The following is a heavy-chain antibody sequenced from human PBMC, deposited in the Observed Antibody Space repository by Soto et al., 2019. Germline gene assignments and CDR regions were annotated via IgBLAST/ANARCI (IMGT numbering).Heavy chain of an antibody. J-gene: IGHJ4*02. D-gene: IGHD2-2*01. V-gene: IGHV3-74*01. CDR3: ATAQCYERTDF. CDR2: INSDGTSS. Sequence: PGGPLRLSCAASGFIFSDDWMHWVRQAPGKGLVWVSRINSDGTSSKYADSVKGRFTISRDNAKRTLFLQMNSLRAEDSGVYYCATAQCYERTDFWGQATLVTVST. CDR1: GFIFSDDW.